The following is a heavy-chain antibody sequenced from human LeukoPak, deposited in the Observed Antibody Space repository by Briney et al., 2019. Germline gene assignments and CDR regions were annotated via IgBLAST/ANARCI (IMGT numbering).Heavy chain of an antibody. J-gene: IGHJ3*02. D-gene: IGHD3-22*01. CDR1: GFTVSSNF. V-gene: IGHV3-53*01. CDR2: MYRGGGA. CDR3: ARDSRQDYYESSGYLWFAFDI. Sequence: PGGSLRLSCAASGFTVSSNFVSWVRQAPGKGLEWISFMYRGGGAYYADSEKGRFTISRDNSKNTLYLQMNSLRAEDTAVYYCARDSRQDYYESSGYLWFAFDIWGQGTMVTVSS.